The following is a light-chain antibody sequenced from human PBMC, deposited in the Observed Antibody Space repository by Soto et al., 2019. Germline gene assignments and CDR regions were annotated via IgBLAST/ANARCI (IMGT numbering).Light chain of an antibody. CDR3: QQYGGS. CDR2: GAS. Sequence: EIVMTQSPATLSVSSGERATLSCRASQSVSSNLAWYQQKPGQAPRLLIYGASSRATGIPDRFSGSGSGTDFTLTISRLEPEDFAVYYCQQYGGSFGPGTKVD. J-gene: IGKJ3*01. CDR1: QSVSSN. V-gene: IGKV3-20*01.